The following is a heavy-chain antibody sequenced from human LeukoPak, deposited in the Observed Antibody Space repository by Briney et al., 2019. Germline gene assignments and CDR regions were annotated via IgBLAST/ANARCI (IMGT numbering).Heavy chain of an antibody. V-gene: IGHV3-23*01. CDR2: ISVSGDST. CDR3: AKDKIFDY. CDR1: GFTASGYGFSSFA. J-gene: IGHJ4*02. Sequence: GGSLRLSCDGSGFTASGYGFSSFAMYWVRQAPGKGLESVSGISVSGDSTYYADSVKGRFTISRDNSKNTLYLQMNSLRAEDTAVYYCAKDKIFDYWGQGTLVTVSS.